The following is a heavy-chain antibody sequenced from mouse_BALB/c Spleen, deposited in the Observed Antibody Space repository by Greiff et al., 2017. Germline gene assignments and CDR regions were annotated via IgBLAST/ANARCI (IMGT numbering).Heavy chain of an antibody. CDR1: GYTFTSYW. Sequence: QVQLQQSGAELARPGASVKLSCKASGYTFTSYWMQWVKQRPGQGLEWIGAIYPGDGDTRYTQKFKGKATLTADKSSSTAYMQLSSLASEDSAVYYCASYYRYDGFWYFDVWGAGTTVTVSS. V-gene: IGHV1-87*01. D-gene: IGHD2-14*01. CDR2: IYPGDGDT. J-gene: IGHJ1*01. CDR3: ASYYRYDGFWYFDV.